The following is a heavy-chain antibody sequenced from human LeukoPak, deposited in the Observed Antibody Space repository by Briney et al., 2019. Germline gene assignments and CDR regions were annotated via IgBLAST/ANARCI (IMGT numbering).Heavy chain of an antibody. J-gene: IGHJ4*02. D-gene: IGHD3-22*01. V-gene: IGHV1-58*01. CDR3: ARGYYDRGSLYYFDY. Sequence: ASVKVSCKASGFTFTSSAVQWVRQARGQRLEWIGWIVVGSGNTNYAQKFQERVTITRDMSTSTAYMELSSLRSEDTAVYYCARGYYDRGSLYYFDYWGQGTLVTVSS. CDR1: GFTFTSSA. CDR2: IVVGSGNT.